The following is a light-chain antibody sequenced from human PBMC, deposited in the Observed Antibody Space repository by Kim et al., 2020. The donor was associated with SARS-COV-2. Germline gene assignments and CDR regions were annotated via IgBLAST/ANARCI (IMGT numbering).Light chain of an antibody. CDR1: QSVSSSY. CDR3: HQRGGSPWT. Sequence: EIVLTQSPGTLSLSPGERATLSCRASQSVSSSYLAWYQQKAGQPPSLLIYGASNRATGIPDRFSGSGSGTDFTLAISRLEPEDFAVYFCHQRGGSPWTFGQGTKVDIK. CDR2: GAS. J-gene: IGKJ1*01. V-gene: IGKV3-20*01.